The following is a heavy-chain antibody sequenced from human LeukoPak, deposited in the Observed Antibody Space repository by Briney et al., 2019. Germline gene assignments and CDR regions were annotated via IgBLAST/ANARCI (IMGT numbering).Heavy chain of an antibody. CDR3: ARDYILTLETENGDGFAI. D-gene: IGHD3-9*01. CDR2: IGGST. J-gene: IGHJ3*02. CDR1: GYTFSNYY. Sequence: ASVKVSCKASGYTFSNYYIHWVRQAPGQGLEWMGIIGGSTNYAQKFQGRVTMTADTNTNTVSMELRSLTSDDTAVYFCARDYILTLETENGDGFAIWGQGTVVSVSS. V-gene: IGHV1-46*01.